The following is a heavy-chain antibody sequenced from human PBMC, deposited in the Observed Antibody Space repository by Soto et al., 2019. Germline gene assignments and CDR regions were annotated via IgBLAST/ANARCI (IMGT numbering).Heavy chain of an antibody. J-gene: IGHJ4*02. V-gene: IGHV3-23*01. CDR2: IFTGGTST. CDR3: AKDRHPDGIWTFDY. D-gene: IGHD3-9*01. CDR1: GFTLSSYT. Sequence: GGSLRLSCSASGFTLSSYTMSWVRLTPGKGLQWVSTIFTGGTSTVYADPVGGRFSISRDDSKNTLYLQMDNLRVDDTALYFCAKDRHPDGIWTFDYWGRGTMVTSPQ.